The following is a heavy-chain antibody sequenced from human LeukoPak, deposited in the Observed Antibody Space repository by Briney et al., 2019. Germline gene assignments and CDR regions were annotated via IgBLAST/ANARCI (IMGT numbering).Heavy chain of an antibody. J-gene: IGHJ6*03. D-gene: IGHD2-15*01. V-gene: IGHV1-2*02. CDR3: ARGVVAATFYYYMDV. CDR1: GYTFTGYY. CDR2: INPSSGGT. Sequence: ASVKVSCKPSGYTFTGYYIHWVRQAPGQGLEWMGWINPSSGGTNYPQKFRGRVTMTRDTSLSTAYMELSGLRSDDTAVYYCARGVVAATFYYYMDVWGKGTTVTVSS.